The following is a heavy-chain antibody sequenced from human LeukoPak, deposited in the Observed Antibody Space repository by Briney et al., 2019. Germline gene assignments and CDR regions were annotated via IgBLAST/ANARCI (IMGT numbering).Heavy chain of an antibody. CDR3: ARWYSSSWYGYYYYMDV. D-gene: IGHD6-13*01. Sequence: SETLSLTCAVYGGSFSGYYWSWIRQPPGKGLEWIGEINHSGSTNYNPSLKSRVTISVDTSKNQFSLKLSSVTAADTAVYYCARWYSSSWYGYYYYMDVWGKGTTVTVSS. CDR2: INHSGST. CDR1: GGSFSGYY. V-gene: IGHV4-34*01. J-gene: IGHJ6*03.